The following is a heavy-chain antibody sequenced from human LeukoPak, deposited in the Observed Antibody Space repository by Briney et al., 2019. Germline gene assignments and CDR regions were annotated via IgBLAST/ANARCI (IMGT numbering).Heavy chain of an antibody. CDR2: INPNSGGT. D-gene: IGHD3-10*01. J-gene: IGHJ5*02. CDR1: GYTFTGYY. CDR3: ARTPPYYYGSGSYYNVHNWFDP. Sequence: ASVKVSCKASGYTFTGYYMHWVRQAPGQGLEWMGWINPNSGGTNYAQKFQGRVTMTTDTSTSTAYMELRSLRSDDTAVYYYARTPPYYYGSGSYYNVHNWFDPWGQGTLVTVSS. V-gene: IGHV1-2*02.